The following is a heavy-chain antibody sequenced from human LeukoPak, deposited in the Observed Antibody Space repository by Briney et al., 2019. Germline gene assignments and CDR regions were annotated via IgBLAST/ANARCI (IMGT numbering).Heavy chain of an antibody. CDR3: ARARGYCSSTSCYKNWFDP. J-gene: IGHJ5*02. Sequence: GASVKVSCKASGYTFTGYYMHWVRQAPGQGLEWMGWINPNSGGTNYAPKFQGRVTMPRDTSISTAYMQLSRLRSDDTAVYYCARARGYCSSTSCYKNWFDPWGQGTLVTVSS. V-gene: IGHV1-2*02. CDR2: INPNSGGT. D-gene: IGHD2-2*02. CDR1: GYTFTGYY.